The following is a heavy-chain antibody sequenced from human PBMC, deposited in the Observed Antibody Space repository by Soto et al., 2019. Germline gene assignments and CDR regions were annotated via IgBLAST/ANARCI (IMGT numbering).Heavy chain of an antibody. CDR1: GFTFSSYA. Sequence: GGSLRLSCAASGFTFSSYAMTWVRQAPGKGLEWVSGISGSGGTKYYADSVRGRFSISRDNSQNTLYLHMSSLRAEDTAIYYCAKDRRARIAVAGTAFDYGGQGTLVTVSS. V-gene: IGHV3-23*01. J-gene: IGHJ4*02. CDR3: AKDRRARIAVAGTAFDY. D-gene: IGHD6-19*01. CDR2: ISGSGGTK.